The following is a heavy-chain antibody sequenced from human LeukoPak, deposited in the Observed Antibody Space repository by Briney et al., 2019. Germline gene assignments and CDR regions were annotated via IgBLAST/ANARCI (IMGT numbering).Heavy chain of an antibody. Sequence: GGSLRLSCAASGFTFSSYAMSWVRQAPGKGLEWVSAISGSGGSTYYADSVKGRFTISRDNSKNTLYLQMNSLRAEDTAVYYCAKDYYDSSGYPDASDIWGQGTMVTVSS. CDR3: AKDYYDSSGYPDASDI. CDR1: GFTFSSYA. V-gene: IGHV3-23*01. D-gene: IGHD3-22*01. CDR2: ISGSGGST. J-gene: IGHJ3*02.